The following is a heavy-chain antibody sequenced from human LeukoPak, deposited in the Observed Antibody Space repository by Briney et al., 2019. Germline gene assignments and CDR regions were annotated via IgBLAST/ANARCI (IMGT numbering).Heavy chain of an antibody. D-gene: IGHD3-22*01. CDR3: ARDCYYDSSGYLDPYYYYGIDV. Sequence: SETLSLTCTVSGGSISSYYWSWIRQPAGKGLEWIGRIYTSGSTNYNPSLKSRVTMSVDTSKNQFSLKLSSVTAADTAVYYCARDCYYDSSGYLDPYYYYGIDVWGQGTTVTVSS. V-gene: IGHV4-4*07. J-gene: IGHJ6*02. CDR2: IYTSGST. CDR1: GGSISSYY.